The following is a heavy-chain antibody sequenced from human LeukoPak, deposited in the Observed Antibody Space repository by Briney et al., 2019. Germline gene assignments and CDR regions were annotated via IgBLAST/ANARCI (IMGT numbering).Heavy chain of an antibody. D-gene: IGHD2-21*01. J-gene: IGHJ4*02. Sequence: GGSLRLSCAASGFTFSAFWTHWVRHDPGKGLVWVSRIRSDGSDTTYADSVKGRFNISRDNAKNTLYLQMNSLRAEDTAVYYCVRVVGSDCGRECYRHFDYWGQGILVTVSS. V-gene: IGHV3-74*01. CDR3: VRVVGSDCGRECYRHFDY. CDR2: IRSDGSDT. CDR1: GFTFSAFW.